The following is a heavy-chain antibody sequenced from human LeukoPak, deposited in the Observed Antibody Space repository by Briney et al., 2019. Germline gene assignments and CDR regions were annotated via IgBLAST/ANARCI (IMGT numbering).Heavy chain of an antibody. V-gene: IGHV3-30-3*01. CDR3: ARDYPLIQLPDY. J-gene: IGHJ4*02. D-gene: IGHD5-18*01. CDR1: GFTFSSYA. CDR2: ISYDGSNK. Sequence: SGGSLRLSCAASGFTFSSYAMHWVRQAPGKGLEWVAVISYDGSNKYYADSVKGRFTISRDNSKNTLYLQMNSLRAEDTAVYYCARDYPLIQLPDYWGQGTLVTVSS.